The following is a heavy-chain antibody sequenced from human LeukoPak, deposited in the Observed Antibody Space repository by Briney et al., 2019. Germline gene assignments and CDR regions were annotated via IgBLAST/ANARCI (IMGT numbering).Heavy chain of an antibody. CDR1: GFTFDDYA. CDR3: AKDISLEQWLVLNY. Sequence: GRSLRLSCAASGFTFDDYAMHWVRQAPGRGLEWVSGIRWNSDIIGYADSVRGRFTISRDNAKNSLYLQMNSLRAEDTALYYCAKDISLEQWLVLNYWGQGTLVTVSS. J-gene: IGHJ4*02. V-gene: IGHV3-9*01. D-gene: IGHD6-19*01. CDR2: IRWNSDII.